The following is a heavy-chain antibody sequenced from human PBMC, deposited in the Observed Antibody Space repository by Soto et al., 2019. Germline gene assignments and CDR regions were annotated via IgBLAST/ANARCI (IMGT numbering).Heavy chain of an antibody. Sequence: SETLSLTCAVSGSSIGSSYYWGWIRQPPGKGLEWIGTIHHGGGSFYNPSLKSRVTMSVDTSKNQFSLKLRSVTAADTAVYFCARDWRAPTHALRGFDTWGQGTLVTVSS. CDR3: ARDWRAPTHALRGFDT. D-gene: IGHD3-3*01. J-gene: IGHJ5*02. V-gene: IGHV4-38-2*02. CDR2: IHHGGGS. CDR1: GSSIGSSYY.